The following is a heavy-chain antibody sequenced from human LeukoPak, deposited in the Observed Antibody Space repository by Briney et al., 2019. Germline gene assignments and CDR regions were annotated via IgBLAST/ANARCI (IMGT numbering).Heavy chain of an antibody. J-gene: IGHJ3*02. D-gene: IGHD3-22*01. V-gene: IGHV3-23*01. Sequence: GGSLRLSCAASGFTFSNYGMSWVRQAAGKGLEWVSHISDRGSSTYYADSVKGRFTVSRDNSRNTLYLQMSSLRAEDTAVYYCAKDHPYYYDSSGFGDAFDSWGQGTMVTVSS. CDR1: GFTFSNYG. CDR2: ISDRGSST. CDR3: AKDHPYYYDSSGFGDAFDS.